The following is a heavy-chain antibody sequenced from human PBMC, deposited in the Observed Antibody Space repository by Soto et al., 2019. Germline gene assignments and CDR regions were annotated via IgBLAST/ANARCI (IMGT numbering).Heavy chain of an antibody. V-gene: IGHV4-30-4*01. CDR3: ARGYYYDSSGPSDFDY. CDR1: GGSISRGGYY. Sequence: SETLSLTCTVSGGSISRGGYYWSWIRQPPGKGLEWIGYIYYSGSTYYNPSLKSRVTISVDTSKNQFSLQLSSVTAADTAVYYCARGYYYDSSGPSDFDYWGQGTLVTV. CDR2: IYYSGST. D-gene: IGHD3-22*01. J-gene: IGHJ4*02.